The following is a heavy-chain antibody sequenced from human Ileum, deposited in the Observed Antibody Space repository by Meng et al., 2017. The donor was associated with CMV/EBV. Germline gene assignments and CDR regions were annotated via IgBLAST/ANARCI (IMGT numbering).Heavy chain of an antibody. J-gene: IGHJ3*02. CDR3: ARAYGGYDRAFDI. D-gene: IGHD5-12*01. CDR2: IYSGGGT. CDR1: GFTVSSNY. V-gene: IGHV3-66*02. Sequence: CAAAGFTVSSNYMSWVRQAAGKGLGWVSVIYSGGGTYYADSVKGRFTLSRDNSKNTLFLQMNSLRTDDTAMYYCARAYGGYDRAFDIWGQGTMVTVSS.